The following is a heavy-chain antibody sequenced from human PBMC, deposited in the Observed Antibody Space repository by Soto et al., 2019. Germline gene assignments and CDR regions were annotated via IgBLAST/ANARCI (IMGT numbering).Heavy chain of an antibody. J-gene: IGHJ4*02. D-gene: IGHD5-18*01. CDR1: SVSISSGDYY. CDR2: ISYSGST. Sequence: QVQLRESGPGLVKPSQTLSLTCTVSSVSISSGDYYWSWIRQYPGKGLEWIGYISYSGSTNYNPSLKSRVTMSVDTSKNQFSLKLSSVTAADTAVYYCARDAPGYSYGYAFDYWGQGTLVTVSS. V-gene: IGHV4-30-4*01. CDR3: ARDAPGYSYGYAFDY.